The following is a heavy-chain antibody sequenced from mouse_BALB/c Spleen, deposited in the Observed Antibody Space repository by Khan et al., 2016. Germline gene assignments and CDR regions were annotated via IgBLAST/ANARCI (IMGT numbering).Heavy chain of an antibody. CDR1: GYSITSGYY. CDR2: ITYDGSN. Sequence: EVQLQESGPGLVKPSQSLSLTCSVTGYSITSGYYWNWIRQFPGNKLEWMGNITYDGSNNYNPSLKNRISIARDTSKNQLSLKLNTVTTEDTATYYCARLQRVYAMDYWGQGTSVTVSS. V-gene: IGHV3-6*02. D-gene: IGHD3-1*01. J-gene: IGHJ4*01. CDR3: ARLQRVYAMDY.